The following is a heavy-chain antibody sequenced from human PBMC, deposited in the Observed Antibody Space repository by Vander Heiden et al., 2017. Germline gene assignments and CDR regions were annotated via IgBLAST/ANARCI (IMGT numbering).Heavy chain of an antibody. V-gene: IGHV2-26*01. D-gene: IGHD1-26*01. CDR3: ARISVGLFYDHDY. Sequence: QVTLKEPGPVLVKPTETLTLTCSVPGFSLSSSNIGVSWIRQPPGKSLEWLAHILSNDEKSYSASLKSRLTISKDTSKSQVVLTMTNMDPVDTATYSCARISVGLFYDHDYWGQGTLVTVSS. J-gene: IGHJ4*02. CDR2: ILSNDEK. CDR1: GFSLSSSNIG.